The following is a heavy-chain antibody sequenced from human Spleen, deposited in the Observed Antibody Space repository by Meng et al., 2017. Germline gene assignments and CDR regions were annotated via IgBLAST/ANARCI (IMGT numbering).Heavy chain of an antibody. V-gene: IGHV4-61*02. CDR2: IYTSGST. CDR3: ARVPYYYDSSGYYPRGGYYYGMDV. CDR1: GGSISSGSYY. Sequence: SETLSLTCIVSGGSISSGSYYWSWIRQPAGKGLEWIGRIYTSGSTNYNPSLKSRVTISVDTSKNQFSLKLSSVTAADTAVYYCARVPYYYDSSGYYPRGGYYYGMDVWGQGTTVTVSS. D-gene: IGHD3-22*01. J-gene: IGHJ6*02.